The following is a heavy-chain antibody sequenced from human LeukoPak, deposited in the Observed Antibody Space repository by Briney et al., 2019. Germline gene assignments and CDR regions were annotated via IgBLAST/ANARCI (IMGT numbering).Heavy chain of an antibody. CDR2: IYPGDSDT. CDR3: ATLYPYYDILTGYYGY. CDR1: GYSFTNYW. Sequence: GESLKISCKGSGYSFTNYWIGWVRQMPGKGLEWMGIIYPGDSDTRYSPSFQGQVTISADKSISTAYLQWSSLKASDTATYYCATLYPYYDILTGYYGYWGQGTLVTVSS. J-gene: IGHJ4*02. V-gene: IGHV5-51*01. D-gene: IGHD3-9*01.